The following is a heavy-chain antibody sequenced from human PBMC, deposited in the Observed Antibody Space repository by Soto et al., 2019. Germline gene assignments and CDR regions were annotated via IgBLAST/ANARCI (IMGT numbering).Heavy chain of an antibody. CDR2: IYTSASI. J-gene: IGHJ6*02. D-gene: IGHD6-19*01. Sequence: SETLSLTCTVSGGSISSSSYYWGWIRQPPGKGLEWIGRIYTSASINYNPSLRGRVTLSVDTSTNQVSLKLASVTAADTAVYYCARDREAGYNFYYGMDVWGQGTTVTVSS. V-gene: IGHV4-39*07. CDR3: ARDREAGYNFYYGMDV. CDR1: GGSISSSSYY.